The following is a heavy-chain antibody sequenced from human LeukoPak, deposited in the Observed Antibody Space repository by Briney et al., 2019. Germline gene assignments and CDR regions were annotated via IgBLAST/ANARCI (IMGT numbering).Heavy chain of an antibody. CDR1: GGSISSSSYY. Sequence: SETLSLTCTVSGGSISSSSYYWSWIRQPAGKGLEWIGRIYTSGSTNYNPSLKSRVTMSVDTSKNQFSLKLSSVTAADTAVYYCARSVGGNTYSGYYYYYYMDVWGKGTTVTVSS. J-gene: IGHJ6*03. CDR3: ARSVGGNTYSGYYYYYYMDV. V-gene: IGHV4-61*02. CDR2: IYTSGST. D-gene: IGHD5-12*01.